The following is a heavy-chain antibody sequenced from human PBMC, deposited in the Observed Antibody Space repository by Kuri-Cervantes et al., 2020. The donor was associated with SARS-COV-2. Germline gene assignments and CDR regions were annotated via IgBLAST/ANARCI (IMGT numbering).Heavy chain of an antibody. CDR3: ARNIN. J-gene: IGHJ3*01. CDR1: GFTFSSYA. V-gene: IGHV3-23*01. Sequence: ETLSLTCAASGFTFSSYAMSWVRQAPGKGLEWVSDISGSGGSTYYADSVTGRFTVSRDNSKNTLFLHMDSLRGEDTAVHYCARNINWGQGTMVTVSS. CDR2: ISGSGGST.